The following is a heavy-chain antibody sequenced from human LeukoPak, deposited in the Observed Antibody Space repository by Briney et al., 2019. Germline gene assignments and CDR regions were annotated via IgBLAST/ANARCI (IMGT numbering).Heavy chain of an antibody. J-gene: IGHJ4*02. CDR2: INSDGSST. D-gene: IGHD6-6*01. Sequence: GGSLRLSCAASGFTFSSYWMHWVRQAPGKGLVWVSRINSDGSSTSYADSVKGRFTISRDNAKNTLYLQMNSLRAEDTAVYYCARSHGSSSSIAPFDYWGQGTLVTVSS. CDR1: GFTFSSYW. V-gene: IGHV3-74*01. CDR3: ARSHGSSSSIAPFDY.